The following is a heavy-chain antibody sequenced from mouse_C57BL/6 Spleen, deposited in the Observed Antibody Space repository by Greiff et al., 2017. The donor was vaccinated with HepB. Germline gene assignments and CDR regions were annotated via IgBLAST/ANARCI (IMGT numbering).Heavy chain of an antibody. J-gene: IGHJ2*01. V-gene: IGHV1-58*01. Sequence: VQLQQSGAELVRPGSSVKMSCKTSGYTFTSYGINWVKQRPGQGLEWIGYIYIGNGYTEYNEKFKGKATLTSDTSSSTAYMQLSSLTSEDSAIYFGSRGDNWEGAYFDYWCQGTTLTVSS. CDR3: SRGDNWEGAYFDY. CDR2: IYIGNGYT. D-gene: IGHD4-1*01. CDR1: GYTFTSYG.